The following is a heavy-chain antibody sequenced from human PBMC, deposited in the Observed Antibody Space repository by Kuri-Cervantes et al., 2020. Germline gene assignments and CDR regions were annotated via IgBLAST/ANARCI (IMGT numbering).Heavy chain of an antibody. CDR1: GFTFNNAW. CDR3: ARDHDWASDY. CDR2: INQDGSEK. D-gene: IGHD3-9*01. V-gene: IGHV3-7*01. Sequence: GGSLRLSCAASGFTFNNAWMSWVRQAPGKGLEWVANINQDGSEKYYVDSVKGRFTISRDNAKNSLYLQMNGLRVEDTAVYFCARDHDWASDYWGQGTLVTVSS. J-gene: IGHJ4*02.